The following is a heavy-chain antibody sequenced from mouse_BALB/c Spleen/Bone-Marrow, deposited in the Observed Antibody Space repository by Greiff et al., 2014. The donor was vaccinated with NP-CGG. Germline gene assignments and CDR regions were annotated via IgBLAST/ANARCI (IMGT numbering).Heavy chain of an antibody. CDR2: IWGDGST. CDR1: GFSLTGYG. CDR3: ARGEDYDDYYAMDY. V-gene: IGHV2-6-7*01. D-gene: IGHD2-4*01. Sequence: VQLQQSGPGLVAPSQSLSITCTVSGFSLTGYGVNWVRQPPGKGLEWLGMIWGDGSTDYNSALKSRLSISKDNSKSQVFSKMNSLQTDDTARYYCARGEDYDDYYAMDYWGQGTSVTVSS. J-gene: IGHJ4*01.